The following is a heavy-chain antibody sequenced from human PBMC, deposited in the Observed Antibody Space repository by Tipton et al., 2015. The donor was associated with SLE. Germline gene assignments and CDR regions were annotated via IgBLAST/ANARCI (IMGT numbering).Heavy chain of an antibody. Sequence: QSGPEVKKPGSSVKVSCKASGGTFSRYTVSWVRQAPGQGLEWMGRIIPILNIANYVQKFQGRVTITADKSTSTAYMELSTLRSEDTVVYYCAGSYDFWSGYNYWGQGTLVTVSS. CDR1: GGTFSRYT. CDR2: IIPILNIA. CDR3: AGSYDFWSGYNY. J-gene: IGHJ4*02. D-gene: IGHD3-3*01. V-gene: IGHV1-69*02.